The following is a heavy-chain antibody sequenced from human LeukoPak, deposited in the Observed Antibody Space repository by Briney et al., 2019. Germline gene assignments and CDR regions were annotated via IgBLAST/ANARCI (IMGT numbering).Heavy chain of an antibody. J-gene: IGHJ3*02. CDR1: GFTFSSYG. V-gene: IGHV3-33*06. CDR3: AKDLESSSSDAFNI. CDR2: IWYDGSNK. D-gene: IGHD6-6*01. Sequence: GGSLRLSCAASGFTFSSYGMHWVRQAPGEGRGWVAVIWYDGSNKYYADSVKGRFTISRNNSKNTLYLQMTSLRAEDTAVYYCAKDLESSSSDAFNIWGQGTMVTVSS.